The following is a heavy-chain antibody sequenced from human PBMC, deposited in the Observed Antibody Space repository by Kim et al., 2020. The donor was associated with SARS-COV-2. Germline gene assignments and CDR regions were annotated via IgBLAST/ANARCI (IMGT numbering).Heavy chain of an antibody. CDR1: GGSISSSSYY. CDR2: IYYSGST. Sequence: SETLSLTCTVSGGSISSSSYYWGWIRQPPGKGLEWIGSIYYSGSTYYNPSLKSRVTISVDTSKNQFSLKLSSVTAADTAVYYCARLGSSWYPTPGYWGQGTLVTVSS. V-gene: IGHV4-39*01. D-gene: IGHD6-13*01. CDR3: ARLGSSWYPTPGY. J-gene: IGHJ4*02.